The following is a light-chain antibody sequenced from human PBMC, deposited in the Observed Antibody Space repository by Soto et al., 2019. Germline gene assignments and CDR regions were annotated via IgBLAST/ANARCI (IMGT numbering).Light chain of an antibody. CDR1: QSISTY. V-gene: IGKV3-11*01. Sequence: EIVLTQSPATLSLSPGERATLSCRASQSISTYIAWYHQKPGQTPRLLIYDASNRATGIPARFSGSGSGTDFTLTIRSLEPEDFAVYYCQQRSNWPPEDAFGQGTRLVIK. J-gene: IGKJ5*01. CDR2: DAS. CDR3: QQRSNWPPEDA.